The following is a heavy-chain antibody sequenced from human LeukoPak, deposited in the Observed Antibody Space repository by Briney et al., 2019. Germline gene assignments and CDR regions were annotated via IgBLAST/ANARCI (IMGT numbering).Heavy chain of an antibody. CDR1: TYSISSGYY. D-gene: IGHD3-3*02. CDR3: ARSRRAFNYYYMDA. V-gene: IGHV4-38-2*02. J-gene: IGHJ6*03. CDR2: IYHRGRT. Sequence: SETLSLTCTVSTYSISSGYYWGWIRQPPGKGLEWIGSIYHRGRTYYNPSLKSRVSISVDTSKNQFSLKLSSVTAADTAVYYCARSRRAFNYYYMDAWGKGTTVTVSS.